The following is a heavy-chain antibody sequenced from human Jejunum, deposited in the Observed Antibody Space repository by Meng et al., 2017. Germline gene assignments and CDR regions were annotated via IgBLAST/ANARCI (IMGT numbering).Heavy chain of an antibody. J-gene: IGHJ5*02. CDR2: ISGSGTNT. CDR3: ARGGYYYQTGGPDH. Sequence: EVDLVHLVGGLVPPGGSLILSCAASEFTLTTYAMTWVRQAPGKGLECVSAISGSGTNTYYADSVEGRFTISRDNSKNTVYLQMNSLRADDTAVYYCARGGYYYQTGGPDHWGQGTLVTVSS. V-gene: IGHV3-23*04. D-gene: IGHD3-10*01. CDR1: EFTLTTYA.